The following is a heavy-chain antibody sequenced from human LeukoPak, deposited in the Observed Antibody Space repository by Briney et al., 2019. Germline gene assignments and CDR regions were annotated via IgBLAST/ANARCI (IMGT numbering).Heavy chain of an antibody. CDR2: IYYSGST. Sequence: PSETLSLTCTVSGGSISSGSYYWSWIRQPPGKGLEWIGYIYYSGSTNYNPSLKSRVTISVDTSKNQFSLKLSSVTAADTAVYYCARDVEAAAGLGFDYWGQGTLVTVSS. CDR3: ARDVEAAAGLGFDY. CDR1: GGSISSGSYY. J-gene: IGHJ4*02. V-gene: IGHV4-61*01. D-gene: IGHD6-13*01.